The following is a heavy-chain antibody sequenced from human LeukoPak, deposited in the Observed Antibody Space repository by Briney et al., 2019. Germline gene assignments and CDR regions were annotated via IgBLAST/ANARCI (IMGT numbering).Heavy chain of an antibody. D-gene: IGHD1-26*01. Sequence: ASVKVSCKASGYIFTNYYIHWVRQAPGQGLEWMGIINPSGGSTSYAQKFQGRVTMTRVTSTSTVYMELRSLRSDDTAVYYCARFGHLVGATDFWGQGTLVTVSS. CDR1: GYIFTNYY. CDR3: ARFGHLVGATDF. CDR2: INPSGGST. J-gene: IGHJ4*02. V-gene: IGHV1-46*01.